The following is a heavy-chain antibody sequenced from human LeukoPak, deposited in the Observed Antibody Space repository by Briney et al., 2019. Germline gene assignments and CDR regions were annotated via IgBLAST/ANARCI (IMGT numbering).Heavy chain of an antibody. CDR1: GGSFSGYY. CDR3: ARDGARGYSSGWYEPGDNWFDP. CDR2: INHSGST. Sequence: SETLSLTCAVYGGSFSGYYWSWIRQPPGKGLEWIGEINHSGSTNYNPSLKSRVTISVDTSKNQFSLKLSSVTAADTAVYYCARDGARGYSSGWYEPGDNWFDPWGQGTLVTVSS. V-gene: IGHV4-34*01. J-gene: IGHJ5*02. D-gene: IGHD6-19*01.